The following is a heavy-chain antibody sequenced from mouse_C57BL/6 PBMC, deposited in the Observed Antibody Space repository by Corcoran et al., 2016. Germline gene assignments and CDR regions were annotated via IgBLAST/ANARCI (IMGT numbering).Heavy chain of an antibody. CDR2: INPNNGGT. Sequence: EVQLQQSGPELVKPGASVKISCKASGYTFTDYYMNGVKQSRGKSLEWIGDINPNNGGTSYNQKFKGKATLTVDKSTSTAYMELRSLTSEDSTGYYCAFHYYGSSFFAYWGQGTLVTVSA. CDR1: GYTFTDYY. J-gene: IGHJ3*01. V-gene: IGHV1-26*01. D-gene: IGHD1-1*01. CDR3: AFHYYGSSFFAY.